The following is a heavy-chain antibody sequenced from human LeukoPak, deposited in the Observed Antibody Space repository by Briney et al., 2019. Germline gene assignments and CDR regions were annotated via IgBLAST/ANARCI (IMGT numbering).Heavy chain of an antibody. D-gene: IGHD1-26*01. V-gene: IGHV3-53*01. J-gene: IGHJ4*02. CDR3: ARDWEGRFDY. CDR1: GFTFSSYA. CDR2: IYSGGST. Sequence: GGSLRLSCAASGFTFSSYAMSWVRQAPGKGLEWVSVIYSGGSTYYADSVKGRFTISRDNSKNTLYLQMNSLRAEDTAVYYCARDWEGRFDYWGQGTLVTVSS.